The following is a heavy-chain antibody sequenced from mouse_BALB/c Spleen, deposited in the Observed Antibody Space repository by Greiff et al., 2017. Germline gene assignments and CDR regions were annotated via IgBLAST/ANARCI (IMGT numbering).Heavy chain of an antibody. J-gene: IGHJ2*01. V-gene: IGHV5-6-5*01. D-gene: IGHD1-1*01. CDR2: ISSGGST. CDR3: ARGRGYYGSSYGY. Sequence: EVHLVESGGGLVKPGGSLKLSCAASGFTFSSYAMSWVRQTPEKRLEWVASISSGGSTYYPDSVKGRFTISRDNARNILYLQMSSLRSEDTAMYYCARGRGYYGSSYGYWGQGTTLTVSS. CDR1: GFTFSSYA.